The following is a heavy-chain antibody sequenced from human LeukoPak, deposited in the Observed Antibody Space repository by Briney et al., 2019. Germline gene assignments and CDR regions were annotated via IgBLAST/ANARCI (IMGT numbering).Heavy chain of an antibody. CDR1: GYTFTSSG. V-gene: IGHV1-18*01. D-gene: IGHD3-16*01. CDR3: AREEGGNYYYMDV. J-gene: IGHJ6*03. Sequence: GASVKVSCKASGYTFTSSGISWVRQAPGQGLEWMGWISGYNGETNYVQKFLGRVTMTIDSSTSTAYMELRSLRSDDTAVYYCAREEGGNYYYMDVWGKGTTATVSS. CDR2: ISGYNGET.